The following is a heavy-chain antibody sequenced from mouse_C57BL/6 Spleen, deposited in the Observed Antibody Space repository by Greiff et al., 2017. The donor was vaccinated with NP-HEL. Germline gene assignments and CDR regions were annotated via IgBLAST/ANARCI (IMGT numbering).Heavy chain of an antibody. Sequence: QVQLQQSGPGLVQPSQSLSITCTVSGFSLTSYGVHWVRQSPGKGLEWLGVIWSGGSTDYNAAFISSLSISKDNSKSQVFFKMNSLQADDTAIYYCARNGSSYWYFDVWGTGTTVTVSS. D-gene: IGHD1-1*01. V-gene: IGHV2-2*01. CDR2: IWSGGST. CDR1: GFSLTSYG. J-gene: IGHJ1*03. CDR3: ARNGSSYWYFDV.